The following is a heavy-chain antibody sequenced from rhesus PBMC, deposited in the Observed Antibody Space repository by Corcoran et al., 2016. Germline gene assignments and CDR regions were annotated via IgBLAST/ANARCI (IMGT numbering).Heavy chain of an antibody. V-gene: IGHV1-1*01. Sequence: QVQLVQSGAEIKQPGASVKLSCKASGYTFPSYYMHWVRQAPGQGLGGIGLISPYKGNKCYAQTFQGRVTITTDTSTSTGYMELSSLRSEDTAVYYCTRGFDSSYFDLWGPGTPITISS. CDR2: ISPYKGNK. J-gene: IGHJ2*01. CDR1: GYTFPSYY. CDR3: TRGFDSSYFDL.